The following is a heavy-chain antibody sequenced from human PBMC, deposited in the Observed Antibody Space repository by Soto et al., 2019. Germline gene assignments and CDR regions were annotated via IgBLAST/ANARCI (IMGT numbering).Heavy chain of an antibody. Sequence: GGSLRLSCAASGFSFSSHAMHWVRQAPGKGLEWVAVISFDGSGQDYTDSVKGRFTISRDASKSTVYLQMNSLRAEDTAVYYCARAPFIVKVFDYWGQGTLVTVSS. D-gene: IGHD2-15*01. CDR3: ARAPFIVKVFDY. V-gene: IGHV3-30-3*01. J-gene: IGHJ4*02. CDR2: ISFDGSGQ. CDR1: GFSFSSHA.